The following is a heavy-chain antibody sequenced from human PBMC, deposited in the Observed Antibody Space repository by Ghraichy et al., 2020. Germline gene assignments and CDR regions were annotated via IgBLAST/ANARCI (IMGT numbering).Heavy chain of an antibody. CDR2: IYYSGST. CDR1: GGSISSYY. D-gene: IGHD6-19*01. CDR3: ARHVPVAGTWTLDY. Sequence: GSLRLSCTVPGGSISSYYWSWIRQPPGKGLEWIGYIYYSGSTNYNPSLKSRVTISVDTSKNQFSLKLSSVTAADTAVYYCARHVPVAGTWTLDYWGQGTLVTVSS. J-gene: IGHJ4*02. V-gene: IGHV4-59*08.